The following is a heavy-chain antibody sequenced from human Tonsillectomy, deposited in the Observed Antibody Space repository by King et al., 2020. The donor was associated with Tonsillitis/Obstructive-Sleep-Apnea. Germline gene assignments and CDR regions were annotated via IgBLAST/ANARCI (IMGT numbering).Heavy chain of an antibody. CDR2: IDPSESYT. V-gene: IGHV5-10-1*01. Sequence: QLVQSGAEVKKPGESLRISCKGSGYSFTSYWISWVRQMPGKGLEWMGRIDPSESYTNYSPSSQGHITISVDKSISTAYLQWSSLKASDTAMYYCARHLRDVYKNAYYYGMDVWGQGTTVTVSS. CDR3: ARHLRDVYKNAYYYGMDV. D-gene: IGHD5-24*01. CDR1: GYSFTSYW. J-gene: IGHJ6*02.